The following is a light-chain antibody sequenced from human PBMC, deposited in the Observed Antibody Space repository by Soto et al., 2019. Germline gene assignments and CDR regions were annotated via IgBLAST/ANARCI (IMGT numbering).Light chain of an antibody. CDR1: QSVSSY. CDR3: QQYNSYSPLT. CDR2: DAS. J-gene: IGKJ4*01. Sequence: EFVLTKSPATLSLSPGERATLYCMSSQSVSSYLAWYQQKPGQAPRLLIYDASNRATGIPARFSGSGSGTDFTLTISSLQPDDFATYYCQQYNSYSPLTFGGGTKVDIK. V-gene: IGKV3-11*01.